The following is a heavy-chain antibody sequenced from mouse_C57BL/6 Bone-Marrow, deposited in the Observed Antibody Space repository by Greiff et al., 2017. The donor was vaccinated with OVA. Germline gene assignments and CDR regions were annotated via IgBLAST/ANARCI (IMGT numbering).Heavy chain of an antibody. CDR2: IYPGDGDT. CDR3: ARWGSTMVKGFAY. V-gene: IGHV1-82*01. Sequence: QVQLKESGPELVKPGASVKISCKASGYAFSSSWMNWVKQRQGKGLEWIGRIYPGDGDTNYNGKFKGKATLTADKASSTAYRQLSSLTSEDSAVYCCARWGSTMVKGFAYWGQGTLVIVSA. CDR1: GYAFSSSW. D-gene: IGHD2-2*01. J-gene: IGHJ3*01.